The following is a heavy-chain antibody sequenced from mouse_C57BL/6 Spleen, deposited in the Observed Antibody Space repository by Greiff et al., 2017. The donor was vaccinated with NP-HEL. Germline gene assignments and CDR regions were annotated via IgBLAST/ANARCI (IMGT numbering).Heavy chain of an antibody. CDR1: GFTFSSYG. Sequence: EVKLVESGGDLVKPGGSLKLSCAASGFTFSSYGMSWVRQTPDKRLEWVATISSGGSYTYYPDSVKGRFTISRDNAKNTLYLQMSSLKSEDTAMYYCASQIYSNFDYWGQGTTLTVSS. CDR2: ISSGGSYT. V-gene: IGHV5-6*01. D-gene: IGHD2-5*01. J-gene: IGHJ2*01. CDR3: ASQIYSNFDY.